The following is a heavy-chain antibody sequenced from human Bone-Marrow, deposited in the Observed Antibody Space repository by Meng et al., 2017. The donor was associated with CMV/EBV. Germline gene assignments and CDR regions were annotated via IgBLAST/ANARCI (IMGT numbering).Heavy chain of an antibody. CDR2: ISGSGSST. V-gene: IGHV3-23*01. CDR1: GLTFSTYA. D-gene: IGHD6-13*01. J-gene: IGHJ4*02. Sequence: GESLKISCAVSGLTFSTYAINWVRQAPGKGLQCVSVISGSGSSTYYTDSVKGRFTVPRDNSKNTVYLQMSSLRAEDTAVYYCAAAYSSSWPPGDWGQGTLVTVSS. CDR3: AAAYSSSWPPGD.